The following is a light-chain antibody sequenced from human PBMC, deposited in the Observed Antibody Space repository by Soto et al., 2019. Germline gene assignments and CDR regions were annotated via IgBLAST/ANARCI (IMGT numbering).Light chain of an antibody. CDR3: QRYDNVPLA. J-gene: IGKJ2*01. Sequence: DIQMTQSPSSLSASVGDRVTITCRASQAISNFLGWYQQKPGKAPKLLIYAASTLQSGVPSRFSASGSGTEFTLTISRLQPEDVATYYCQRYDNVPLAFGQGTKVEIK. CDR1: QAISNF. V-gene: IGKV1-27*01. CDR2: AAS.